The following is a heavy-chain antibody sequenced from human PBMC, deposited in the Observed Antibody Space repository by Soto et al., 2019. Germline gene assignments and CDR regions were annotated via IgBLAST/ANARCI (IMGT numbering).Heavy chain of an antibody. D-gene: IGHD2-2*01. Sequence: GGSLRLSXAASGFTFSDYYMSWIRQAPGKGLEWVSYISSSGSTIYYADSVKGRFTISRDNAKNSLYLQMNSLRAEDTAVYYCARDAAGCSSTSCYGAGYYYYGMDVWGQGTTVTVSS. CDR1: GFTFSDYY. CDR3: ARDAAGCSSTSCYGAGYYYYGMDV. V-gene: IGHV3-11*01. J-gene: IGHJ6*02. CDR2: ISSSGSTI.